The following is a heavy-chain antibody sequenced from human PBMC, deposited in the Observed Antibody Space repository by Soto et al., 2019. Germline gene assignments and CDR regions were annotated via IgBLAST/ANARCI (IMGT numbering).Heavy chain of an antibody. J-gene: IGHJ6*02. V-gene: IGHV3-21*01. CDR1: GFTFSSYS. CDR3: ARVVDTAMVTSYYYYGMDV. D-gene: IGHD5-18*01. Sequence: GGSLRLSCAASGFTFSSYSMNWVRQAPGKGLEWVSSISSSSSYIYYADSVKGRFTISRDNAKNSLYLQMNSLRAEDTAVYYCARVVDTAMVTSYYYYGMDVWGQGTTVTVSS. CDR2: ISSSSSYI.